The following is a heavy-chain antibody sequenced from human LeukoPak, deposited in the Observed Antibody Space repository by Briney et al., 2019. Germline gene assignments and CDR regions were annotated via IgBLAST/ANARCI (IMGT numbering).Heavy chain of an antibody. CDR2: ISAYNGNT. CDR1: GYTFTSYG. J-gene: IGHJ4*02. CDR3: ARDFYQRSGWEFDY. Sequence: ASVKVSCKASGYTFTSYGISWVRQAPGQGLEWMGWISAYNGNTNYAQKLQGRVTMTTDTSTSTAHMELRSLRSDDTAVYYCARDFYQRSGWEFDYWGQGTLVTVSS. V-gene: IGHV1-18*01. D-gene: IGHD6-19*01.